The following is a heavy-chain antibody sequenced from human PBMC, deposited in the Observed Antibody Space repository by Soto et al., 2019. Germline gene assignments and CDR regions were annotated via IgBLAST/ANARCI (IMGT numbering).Heavy chain of an antibody. J-gene: IGHJ6*02. CDR2: INPSGGST. Sequence: GASVKVCWKACGDGFASCYRRWVRQAPGQGLEWMGIINPSGGSTSYAQKFQGRVTMTRDTSTSTVYMELSSLRSEDTAVYYCARGSEQWLALYYYYGMDVWGQGTTVTVSS. V-gene: IGHV1-46*01. CDR3: ARGSEQWLALYYYYGMDV. D-gene: IGHD6-19*01. CDR1: GDGFASCY.